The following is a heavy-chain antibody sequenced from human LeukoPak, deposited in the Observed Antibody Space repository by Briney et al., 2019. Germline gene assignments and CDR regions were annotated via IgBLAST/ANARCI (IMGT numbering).Heavy chain of an antibody. V-gene: IGHV4-39*01. J-gene: IGHJ4*02. D-gene: IGHD3-16*01. CDR1: GDSISSRSYY. CDR3: ARVGVVFDY. Sequence: PSETLSLTCTVSGDSISSRSYYWGWIRQPPGKGLEWIGSIYYSGITYYNPSLKSRVTISADTSKNQFSLKLSSVTAADTAVYYCARVGVVFDYWGQGTLVTVSS. CDR2: IYYSGIT.